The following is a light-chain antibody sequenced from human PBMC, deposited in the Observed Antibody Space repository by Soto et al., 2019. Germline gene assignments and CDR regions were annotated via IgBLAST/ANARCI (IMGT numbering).Light chain of an antibody. CDR2: DVT. J-gene: IGLJ1*01. CDR1: NSDVGGYDY. Sequence: QSALTQPRSVSGSPGQSVTISCTGTNSDVGGYDYVSWYQQHAGKAPKLMIYDVTTRPSGVPDRFSGSKSGNTASLTISGLQAEDEADYHCCSYTSSSTLYVFGTGTKLTVL. CDR3: CSYTSSSTLYV. V-gene: IGLV2-11*01.